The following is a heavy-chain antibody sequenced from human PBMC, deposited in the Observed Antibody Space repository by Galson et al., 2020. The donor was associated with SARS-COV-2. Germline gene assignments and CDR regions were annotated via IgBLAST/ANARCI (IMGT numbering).Heavy chain of an antibody. V-gene: IGHV4-39*01. CDR2: MYYSGFS. D-gene: IGHD3-16*01. Sequence: ETSETLSLTCTVSGGSISSSSNYWGWIRQPPGKGLEWIGMMYYSGFSYYNPSLKSRVTTSVDTSKNQFSLRLSSVTAADTAVYYCAMLILGSFDPWGQGTLVTVSS. J-gene: IGHJ5*02. CDR3: AMLILGSFDP. CDR1: GGSISSSSNY.